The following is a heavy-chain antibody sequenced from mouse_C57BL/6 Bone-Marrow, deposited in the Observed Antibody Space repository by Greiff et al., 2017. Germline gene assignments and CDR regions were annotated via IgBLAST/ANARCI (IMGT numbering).Heavy chain of an antibody. V-gene: IGHV5-4*01. J-gene: IGHJ4*01. CDR1: GFTFSSYA. CDR2: ISDGGSYT. D-gene: IGHD1-1*01. Sequence: EVNVVESGGGLVKPGGSLKLSCAASGFTFSSYAMSWVRQTPEKRLEWVATISDGGSYTYYPDNVKGRFTISRDNAKNNLYLQMSHLKSEDTAMYYCARDPLLGSPYYYAMDYWGQGTSVTVSS. CDR3: ARDPLLGSPYYYAMDY.